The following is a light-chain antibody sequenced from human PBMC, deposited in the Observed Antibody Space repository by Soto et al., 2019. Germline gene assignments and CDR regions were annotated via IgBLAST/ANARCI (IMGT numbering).Light chain of an antibody. Sequence: EIVMTQSPATLSVSPGERATLSCRASQSVNSNLAWYQHKPGQAPRLLIYGASARATGVPARFSGSGSGTEFTLTIGSLQSEDFAVYYCQQYSNWSRTFGQGAKVEIK. V-gene: IGKV3-15*01. CDR1: QSVNSN. J-gene: IGKJ1*01. CDR3: QQYSNWSRT. CDR2: GAS.